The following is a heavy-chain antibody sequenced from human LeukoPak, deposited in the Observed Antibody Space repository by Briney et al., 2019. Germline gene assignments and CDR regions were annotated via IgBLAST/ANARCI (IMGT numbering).Heavy chain of an antibody. CDR1: GFTFSSYA. J-gene: IGHJ3*02. D-gene: IGHD6-13*01. CDR3: AKDRPSITAGTRGAFDI. CDR2: ISGSGGST. V-gene: IGHV3-23*01. Sequence: PGGSLRLSCAASGFTFSSYAMSWVRQAPGKWLEWVSAISGSGGSTYYADSVKGRFTISRDNSKNTLYLQMNSLRAEDTAVYYCAKDRPSITAGTRGAFDIWGQGTMVTVSS.